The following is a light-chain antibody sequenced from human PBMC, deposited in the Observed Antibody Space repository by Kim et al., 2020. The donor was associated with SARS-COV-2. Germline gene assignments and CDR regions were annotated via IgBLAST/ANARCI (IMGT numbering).Light chain of an antibody. Sequence: KTVTSACTRSSGSFASRYVQWYQQRPGGAPTTVSYEDNRRPSGVPDRFSGSVDSSSRSASLTISGLKTEDEADYYCQSYASTSLWVFGGGTQLTVL. V-gene: IGLV6-57*03. J-gene: IGLJ3*02. CDR3: QSYASTSLWV. CDR2: EDN. CDR1: SGSFASRY.